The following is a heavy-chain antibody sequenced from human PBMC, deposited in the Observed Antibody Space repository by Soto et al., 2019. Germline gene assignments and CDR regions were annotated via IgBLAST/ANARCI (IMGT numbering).Heavy chain of an antibody. J-gene: IGHJ5*02. Sequence: PGVARRLFCAASGFTFSDYHMSWPRPAPGKGLQWVSYISSSGSTIYYADSVKGRFTVSRDNAKSSLHLQMNSLRAEDTAVYYCARDRRAFDPWGQGTLVTVSS. CDR1: GFTFSDYH. CDR3: ARDRRAFDP. CDR2: ISSSGSTI. V-gene: IGHV3-11*01. D-gene: IGHD1-26*01.